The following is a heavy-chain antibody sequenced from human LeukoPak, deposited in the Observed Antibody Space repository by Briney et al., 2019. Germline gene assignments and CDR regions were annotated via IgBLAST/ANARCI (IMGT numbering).Heavy chain of an antibody. CDR1: GGSISSSSYD. D-gene: IGHD5-18*01. CDR2: IYYSGGT. Sequence: KPSETLSLTCTVSGGSISSSSYDWGWIRQPPGKGLEWIGSIYYSGGTYYNPSLKSRVTISVDTSKNQFSLKLSSVTAADTAVYYCARHGRDTAIDSAYYFDYWGQGTLVTVSS. J-gene: IGHJ4*02. CDR3: ARHGRDTAIDSAYYFDY. V-gene: IGHV4-39*01.